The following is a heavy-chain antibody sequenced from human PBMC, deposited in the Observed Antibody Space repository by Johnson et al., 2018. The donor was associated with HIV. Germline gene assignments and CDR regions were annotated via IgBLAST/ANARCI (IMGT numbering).Heavy chain of an antibody. J-gene: IGHJ3*02. V-gene: IGHV3-30*14. CDR3: ARAVSDYYDSSGYYYSFAFDI. Sequence: QVQLVESGGGVVQPGRSLRLSCAASGFTFSSYAMHWVRQAPGKGLEWVAVISYDGSNKYYADSVKGRFTISRDNSKNTLYLQMNSLRAEDTAVYYCARAVSDYYDSSGYYYSFAFDIWGQGTMVTVSS. D-gene: IGHD3-22*01. CDR2: ISYDGSNK. CDR1: GFTFSSYA.